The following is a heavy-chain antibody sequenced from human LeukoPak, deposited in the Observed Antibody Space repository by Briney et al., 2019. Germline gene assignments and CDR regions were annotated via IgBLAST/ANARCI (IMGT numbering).Heavy chain of an antibody. J-gene: IGHJ4*02. CDR2: IAYDGSRA. V-gene: IGHV3-33*01. Sequence: GRSLRLSCAGSGFTFGGYGMHWFRQTPGKGLEWVAVIAYDGSRAFYADSVKGRFTVSRDNSKNTMSVQMDNLRAEDTAVYYCTRYNNDHFDYWGQGTLVTVSS. D-gene: IGHD1-14*01. CDR1: GFTFGGYG. CDR3: TRYNNDHFDY.